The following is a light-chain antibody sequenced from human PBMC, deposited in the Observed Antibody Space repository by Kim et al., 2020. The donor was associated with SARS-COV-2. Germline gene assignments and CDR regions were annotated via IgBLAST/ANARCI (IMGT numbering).Light chain of an antibody. CDR2: KAS. CDR1: QSINSW. Sequence: TLSASVGDRVTITWRTRQSINSWLAWYQQKPRKATKLLIYKASILESGVPSRFSGSGSETEFTLTISSLQPDDFATYYCQRYNKAFGQGTKVEIK. CDR3: QRYNKA. J-gene: IGKJ1*01. V-gene: IGKV1-5*03.